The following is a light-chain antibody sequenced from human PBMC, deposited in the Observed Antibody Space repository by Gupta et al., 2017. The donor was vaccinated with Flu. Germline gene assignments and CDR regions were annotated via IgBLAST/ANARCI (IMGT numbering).Light chain of an antibody. J-gene: IGLJ3*02. CDR2: RNN. Sequence: QCVLTQPPSASGTPGQRVTISCSGSSSNIGSNYVYWYQQLPRTAPNLLIYRNNKRPSGVPDRFSGSKSGTSASLAISGLRAEDEADYYCAAWDDTLSGWVFGGGTKLTVL. V-gene: IGLV1-47*01. CDR3: AAWDDTLSGWV. CDR1: SSNIGSNY.